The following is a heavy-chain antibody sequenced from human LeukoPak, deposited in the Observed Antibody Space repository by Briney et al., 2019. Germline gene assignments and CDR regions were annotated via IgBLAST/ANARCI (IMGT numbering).Heavy chain of an antibody. J-gene: IGHJ6*02. Sequence: GESLKISCTGSGYIFTSYWIGWVRQMPGKGLEWMGIIYPGDSDTRYSPSFQGQVTISADKSISTAYLQWSSLKASDTAMYYCASSSGGDSASYYYGMDVWGQGTTVTVSS. CDR1: GYIFTSYW. V-gene: IGHV5-51*01. D-gene: IGHD2-21*02. CDR3: ASSSGGDSASYYYGMDV. CDR2: IYPGDSDT.